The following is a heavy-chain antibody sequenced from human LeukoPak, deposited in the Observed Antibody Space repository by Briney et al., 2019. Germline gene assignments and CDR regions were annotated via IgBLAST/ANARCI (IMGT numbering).Heavy chain of an antibody. CDR3: ARGPYSYDSSGAFDI. CDR2: IYYSGST. D-gene: IGHD3-22*01. V-gene: IGHV4-59*01. CDR1: GGSISSYY. J-gene: IGHJ3*02. Sequence: PSETLSLTCTVSGGSISSYYWSWIRQPPGKGLEWIGYIYYSGSTNYNPSLKSGVTISVDTSKNQFSLKLSSVTAANTAVYFCARGPYSYDSSGAFDIWGQGTMVTVSS.